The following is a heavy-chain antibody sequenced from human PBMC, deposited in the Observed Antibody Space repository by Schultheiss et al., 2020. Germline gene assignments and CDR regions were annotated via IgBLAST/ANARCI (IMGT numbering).Heavy chain of an antibody. V-gene: IGHV3-74*01. Sequence: GGSLRLSCAASGLTFSSYWMHWVRQAPGKGLVWVSRINTDGSSTIYADSVKGRFTISRDNAKNTLYLQMNSLRAEDTAVYYCASQRYTYGSVFYYYGVDVWGRGTTVTVAS. CDR3: ASQRYTYGSVFYYYGVDV. D-gene: IGHD5-18*01. CDR1: GLTFSSYW. J-gene: IGHJ6*04. CDR2: INTDGSST.